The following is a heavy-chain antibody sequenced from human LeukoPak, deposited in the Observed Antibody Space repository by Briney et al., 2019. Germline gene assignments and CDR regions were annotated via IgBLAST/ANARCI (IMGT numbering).Heavy chain of an antibody. CDR3: ARDYKQPQYYYYYYYYMDV. CDR1: GYTFTSYG. Sequence: ASVKVSCKASGYTFTSYGISWVRQAPGQGLEWMGWISAYNGNTNYAQKLQGRVTMTTDTSTSTAYMELSRLRSDDTAVYYCARDYKQPQYYYYYYYYMDVWGKGTTVTVSS. V-gene: IGHV1-18*01. D-gene: IGHD2/OR15-2a*01. J-gene: IGHJ6*03. CDR2: ISAYNGNT.